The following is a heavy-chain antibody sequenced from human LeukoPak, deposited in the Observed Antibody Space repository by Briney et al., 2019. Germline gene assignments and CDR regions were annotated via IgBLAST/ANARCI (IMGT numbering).Heavy chain of an antibody. CDR1: GFSFSSYW. D-gene: IGHD4-17*01. Sequence: GGSLRLSCEGSGFSFSSYWMTWVRQSPGKGPEWVANIKQDESERYTVDSVKGRFTISRDNAKNSLYLQMNSLRAEDTAVYYCANPPTVTKTRFDSWGQGTLVTVSS. CDR2: IKQDESER. J-gene: IGHJ5*01. CDR3: ANPPTVTKTRFDS. V-gene: IGHV3-7*03.